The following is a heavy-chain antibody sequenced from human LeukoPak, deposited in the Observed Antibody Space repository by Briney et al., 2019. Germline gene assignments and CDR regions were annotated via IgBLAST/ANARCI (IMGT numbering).Heavy chain of an antibody. CDR1: GGTFSSYA. D-gene: IGHD2-2*01. CDR3: ARYLDCSSTSCYWENYYYGMDV. J-gene: IGHJ6*02. CDR2: IIPIFGTA. V-gene: IGHV1-69*13. Sequence: GASVKVSCEASGGTFSSYAISWVRQAPGQGLEWMGGIIPIFGTANYAQKFQGRVTITADESTSTAYMELSSLRSEDTAVYYCARYLDCSSTSCYWENYYYGMDVWGQGTTVTVSS.